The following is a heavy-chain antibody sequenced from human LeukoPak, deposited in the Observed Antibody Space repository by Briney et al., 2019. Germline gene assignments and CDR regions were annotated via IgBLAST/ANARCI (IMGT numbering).Heavy chain of an antibody. CDR2: IKSKAYGGTT. D-gene: IGHD2-8*01. CDR1: GFTFGDYA. Sequence: GESLTLSCTAHGFTFGDYAMSWVRQAPGKGLEWVGFIKSKAYGGTTEYVASVKGRFTISRDDSKGIAYLQMNSLKTEDTAVYYCTRSPLIIMVYGVEHMVDYWGQGTLVTVSS. J-gene: IGHJ4*02. CDR3: TRSPLIIMVYGVEHMVDY. V-gene: IGHV3-49*04.